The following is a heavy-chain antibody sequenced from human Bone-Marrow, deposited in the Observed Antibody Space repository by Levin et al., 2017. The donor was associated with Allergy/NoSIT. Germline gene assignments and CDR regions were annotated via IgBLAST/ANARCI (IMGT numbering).Heavy chain of an antibody. CDR3: ASRRVAVAGSRGWGYGMDV. D-gene: IGHD6-19*01. CDR2: INQAGRDK. J-gene: IGHJ6*02. V-gene: IGHV3-7*01. Sequence: PGGSLRLSCTASKFTFSNYWMSWVRQAPGKGLEWVANINQAGRDKYYVDSVKGRFTISRDNAKNSLYLQLNSLRGDDTAIYYCASRRVAVAGSRGWGYGMDVWGQGTTVTVSS. CDR1: KFTFSNYW.